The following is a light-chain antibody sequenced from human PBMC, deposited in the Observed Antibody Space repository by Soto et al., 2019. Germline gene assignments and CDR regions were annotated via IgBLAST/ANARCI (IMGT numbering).Light chain of an antibody. CDR1: SSDVGYYNY. Sequence: QSALNQPASVSGSPGQSITMSCTGTSSDVGYYNYVSWYQLHPGKAPKLMIYDVSNRPSGISNRFSGSKSGNAASLTISGLQAEDEADYYCSSYTGSNTYVFGTGTKVTVL. J-gene: IGLJ1*01. CDR3: SSYTGSNTYV. CDR2: DVS. V-gene: IGLV2-14*03.